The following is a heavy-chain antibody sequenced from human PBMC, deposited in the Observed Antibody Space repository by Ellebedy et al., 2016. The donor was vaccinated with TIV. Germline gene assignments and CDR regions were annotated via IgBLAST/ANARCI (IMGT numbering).Heavy chain of an antibody. CDR3: AEGRSGWYYFDY. D-gene: IGHD6-19*01. Sequence: SETLSLTCAVYGGSFSGYYWSWVRQPPGKGLEWIGDVSQSGRTSYHPSLKSRVTISVDTSKNQFSLRLTYVTAADTAVYYCAEGRSGWYYFDYWGQGTLVTVSS. J-gene: IGHJ4*02. CDR1: GGSFSGYY. CDR2: VSQSGRT. V-gene: IGHV4-34*01.